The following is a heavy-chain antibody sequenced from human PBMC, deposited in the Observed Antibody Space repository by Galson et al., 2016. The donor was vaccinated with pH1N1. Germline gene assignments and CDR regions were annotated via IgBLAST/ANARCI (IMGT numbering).Heavy chain of an antibody. CDR3: AREGSYDSSESGDAFDI. CDR1: GYSIASDSY. V-gene: IGHV4-38-2*02. Sequence: ETLSLTCAVSGYSIASDSYWAWIRQPPGKGLEWIGTIYYSGNTYCNPSLKSRISISVDTSKNIFSLNLSPVTAADTAIYYCAREGSYDSSESGDAFDIWGQGTMVTVSS. D-gene: IGHD3-22*01. J-gene: IGHJ3*02. CDR2: IYYSGNT.